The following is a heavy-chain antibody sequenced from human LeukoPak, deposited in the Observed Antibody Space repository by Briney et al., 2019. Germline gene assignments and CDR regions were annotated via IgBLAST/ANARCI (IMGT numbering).Heavy chain of an antibody. CDR2: IYHSGST. CDR3: ARVPTIFGVDMYYFDY. CDR1: GYSISSGYY. V-gene: IGHV4-38-2*01. J-gene: IGHJ4*02. D-gene: IGHD3-3*01. Sequence: SETLSLTCAVSGYSISSGYYWGWIRQPPGKGLEWIGSIYHSGSTDYNPSLKSRVTISVDTSKNQFSLKLSSVTAADTAVYYCARVPTIFGVDMYYFDYWGQGNLVTVSS.